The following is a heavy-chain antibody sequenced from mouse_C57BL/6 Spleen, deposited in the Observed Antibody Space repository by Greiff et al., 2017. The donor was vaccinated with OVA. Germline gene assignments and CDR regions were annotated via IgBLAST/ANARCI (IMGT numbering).Heavy chain of an antibody. J-gene: IGHJ3*01. CDR2: IYPGDGDT. CDR1: GYAFSSYW. CDR3: ARNYYGSSYEVAY. V-gene: IGHV1-80*01. Sequence: VQLQQSGAELVKPGASVKISCKASGYAFSSYWMNWVKQRPGTGLEWIGQIYPGDGDTTYHGKFKGKATLTADKSSSTADMQLSSLTSDDSAVYFCARNYYGSSYEVAYWGQGTLVTVSA. D-gene: IGHD1-1*01.